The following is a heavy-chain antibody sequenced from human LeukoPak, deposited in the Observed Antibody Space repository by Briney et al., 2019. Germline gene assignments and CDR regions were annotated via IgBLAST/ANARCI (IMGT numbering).Heavy chain of an antibody. J-gene: IGHJ1*01. V-gene: IGHV4-61*02. CDR2: IYTSGST. Sequence: PSETLSLTCTVSGGSISSGSYYWSWIRQPAGKGLEWIGRIYTSGSTNYNPSLKSRVTISVDTSKNQFSLKLSSVTAADTAVYYCARGQQLAVQHWGQGTLVTVSS. D-gene: IGHD6-13*01. CDR1: GGSISSGSYY. CDR3: ARGQQLAVQH.